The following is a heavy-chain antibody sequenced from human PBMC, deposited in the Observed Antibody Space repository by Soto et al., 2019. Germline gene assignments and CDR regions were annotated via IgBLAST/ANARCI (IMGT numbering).Heavy chain of an antibody. CDR2: IKSKIDGGTT. D-gene: IGHD3-3*02. CDR1: GSILSTPW. J-gene: IGHJ4*01. Sequence: PGGSLKLSCEASGSILSTPWITWVRQAPGKGLKWIGRIKSKIDGGTTDFAASVKGRFAISRDDSQDTMFLQMNSLKSEDTSVYYCTTDSHFSTRLVRFDLWGRGTLVTVSS. V-gene: IGHV3-15*07. CDR3: TTDSHFSTRLVRFDL.